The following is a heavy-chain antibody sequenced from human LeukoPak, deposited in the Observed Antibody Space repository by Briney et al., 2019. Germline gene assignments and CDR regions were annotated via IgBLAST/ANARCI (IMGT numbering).Heavy chain of an antibody. D-gene: IGHD5-18*01. CDR2: IIPIFGTA. CDR3: ARQTAMAPIYYYYYGMDV. CDR1: GYTFTSYD. J-gene: IGHJ6*02. V-gene: IGHV1-69*13. Sequence: GASVKVSCKASGYTFTSYDFNWVRQAPGQGLEWMGGIIPIFGTANYAQKFQGRVTITADESTSTAYMELSSLRSEDTAVYYCARQTAMAPIYYYYYGMDVWGQGTTVTVSS.